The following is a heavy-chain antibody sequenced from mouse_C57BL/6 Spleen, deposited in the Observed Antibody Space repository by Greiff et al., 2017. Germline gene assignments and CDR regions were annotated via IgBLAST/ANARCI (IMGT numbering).Heavy chain of an antibody. V-gene: IGHV1-53*01. CDR3: ARTIYYYGSSYGYFDV. J-gene: IGHJ1*03. CDR1: GYTFTSYW. D-gene: IGHD1-1*01. Sequence: QVQLQQSGTELVKPGASVKLSCKASGYTFTSYWMHWVKQRPGQGLEWIGNINPSNGGTNYNEKFKSKATLTVDKSSSTAYMQLSSLTSEDSAVYYCARTIYYYGSSYGYFDVWGTGTTVTVSS. CDR2: INPSNGGT.